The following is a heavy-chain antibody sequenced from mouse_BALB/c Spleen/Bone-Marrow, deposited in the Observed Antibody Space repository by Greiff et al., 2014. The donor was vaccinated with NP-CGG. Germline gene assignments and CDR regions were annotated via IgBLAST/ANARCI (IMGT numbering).Heavy chain of an antibody. CDR1: GYIFTSYV. J-gene: IGHJ2*01. CDR3: AREGWLLRFDY. V-gene: IGHV1-14*01. CDR2: INPYNDVT. D-gene: IGHD2-3*01. Sequence: VQLQQSGPELVKPGTSVKMSCKASGYIFTSYVMDWVKQTPGQGLEWIGYINPYNDVTNYNEKFKGKATLTSDKSSSTAYMEVSSLTSEDSAVYYCAREGWLLRFDYWGQGTTLTVSS.